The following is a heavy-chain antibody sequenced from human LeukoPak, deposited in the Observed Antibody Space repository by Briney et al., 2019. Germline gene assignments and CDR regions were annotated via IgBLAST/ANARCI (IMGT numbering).Heavy chain of an antibody. D-gene: IGHD6-13*01. Sequence: ASVKVSCKASGGTFSSYAISWVRQAPGQGLEWMGGIIPIFGTANYAQKFQGRVTITADKSTSTAYMELSSLRSEDTAVYYCARDRRQLVRSNWFDPWGQGTLVTVSS. CDR1: GGTFSSYA. CDR3: ARDRRQLVRSNWFDP. CDR2: IIPIFGTA. J-gene: IGHJ5*02. V-gene: IGHV1-69*06.